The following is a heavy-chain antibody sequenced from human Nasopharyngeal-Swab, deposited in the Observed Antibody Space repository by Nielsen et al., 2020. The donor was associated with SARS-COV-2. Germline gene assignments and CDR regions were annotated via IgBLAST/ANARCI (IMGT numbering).Heavy chain of an antibody. J-gene: IGHJ4*02. CDR2: INPSGGGT. D-gene: IGHD6-13*01. Sequence: WVRQAPGQGLEWMGLINPSGGGTSYAQKFQDRVTMTRDTSTSTVYMELSSLTSEDTAVYYCARDLKVAAGSQFDYWGQGTLVTVSS. V-gene: IGHV1-46*01. CDR3: ARDLKVAAGSQFDY.